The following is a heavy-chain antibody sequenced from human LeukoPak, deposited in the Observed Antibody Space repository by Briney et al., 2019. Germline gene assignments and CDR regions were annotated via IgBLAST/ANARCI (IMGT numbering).Heavy chain of an antibody. V-gene: IGHV3-7*01. Sequence: GGSLRLSCAASGFTFSSYWMSWVRQAPGKGLEWVANIKQDGSEKYYVDSVKGRFTISRDNAKNSLYLQMNSLRAEDTAVYYCARNPPMIVVASDAFDIWGQGTMVTVSS. CDR1: GFTFSSYW. D-gene: IGHD3-22*01. CDR3: ARNPPMIVVASDAFDI. CDR2: IKQDGSEK. J-gene: IGHJ3*02.